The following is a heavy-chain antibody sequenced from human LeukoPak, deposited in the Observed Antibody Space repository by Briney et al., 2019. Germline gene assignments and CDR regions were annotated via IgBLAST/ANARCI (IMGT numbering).Heavy chain of an antibody. Sequence: GQSLRLSCAASEVSFSNYWLHWVRQPPGKGLVWVSRIKYDGSITTYADSVKGRFTISRDNAKNPLYLQMNSLRVDDTAVYYCARRGAVTGAFDSWGQGTLVAVSS. CDR3: ARRGAVTGAFDS. J-gene: IGHJ4*02. CDR2: IKYDGSIT. V-gene: IGHV3-74*01. CDR1: EVSFSNYW. D-gene: IGHD2-21*02.